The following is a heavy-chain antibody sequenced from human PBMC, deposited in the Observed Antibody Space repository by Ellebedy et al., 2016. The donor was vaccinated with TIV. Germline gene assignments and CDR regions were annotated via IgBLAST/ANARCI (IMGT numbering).Heavy chain of an antibody. CDR2: IYSGGST. Sequence: GESLKISXAASGFTFSSYAMSWVRQAPGKGLEWVSVIYSGGSTYYADSVKGRFTISRDNSKNTLYLQMNSLRAEDTAVYYCAKLGCSGGSCYFRREVFDYWGQGTLVTVSS. V-gene: IGHV3-66*02. J-gene: IGHJ4*02. CDR3: AKLGCSGGSCYFRREVFDY. D-gene: IGHD2-15*01. CDR1: GFTFSSYA.